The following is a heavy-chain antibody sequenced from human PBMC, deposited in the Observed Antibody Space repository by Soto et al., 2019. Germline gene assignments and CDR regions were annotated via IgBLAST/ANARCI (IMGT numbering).Heavy chain of an antibody. D-gene: IGHD6-19*01. CDR3: AKEIRGGSEDS. V-gene: IGHV3-30-3*01. CDR2: ISYDGSDK. CDR1: GFTFSSYA. Sequence: QVQLVESGGGVVQPGRSLRLSCAASGFTFSSYAMHWVRQAPGKGLDWVALISYDGSDKYYADSVKGRFSISRDSSKNALYLQMNSLRPEDTAVYYCAKEIRGGSEDSWGQGTLVTVSS. J-gene: IGHJ4*02.